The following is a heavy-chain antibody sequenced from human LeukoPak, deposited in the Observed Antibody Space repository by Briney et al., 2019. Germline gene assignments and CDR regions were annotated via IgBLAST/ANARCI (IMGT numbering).Heavy chain of an antibody. J-gene: IGHJ3*02. CDR2: INCDGSST. V-gene: IGHV3-74*01. CDR3: VRVSSSHAFDI. CDR1: GFTFSSYW. Sequence: PGGSLRLSCAASGFTFSSYWMHWVRQAPGKGLVWVSRINCDGSSTNYADSVKGRFTISRDNAKNTLYLQMNSLRAEDTAVYYCVRVSSSHAFDIWGQGTMVTVSS.